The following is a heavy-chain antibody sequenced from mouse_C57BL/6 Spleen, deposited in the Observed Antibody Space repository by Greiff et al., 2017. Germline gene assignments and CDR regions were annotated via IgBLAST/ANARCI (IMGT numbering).Heavy chain of an antibody. Sequence: QVQLQQPGAELVKPGASVKMSCKASGYTFTSYWITWVKQRPGQGLEWIGDIYPGSGSTNYNEKFKSKATLTVDTSSSTAYMQLSSLTSEDSAVXYCAREADYGSSLYYAMDYWGQGTSVTVSS. V-gene: IGHV1-55*01. CDR2: IYPGSGST. CDR1: GYTFTSYW. J-gene: IGHJ4*01. D-gene: IGHD1-1*01. CDR3: AREADYGSSLYYAMDY.